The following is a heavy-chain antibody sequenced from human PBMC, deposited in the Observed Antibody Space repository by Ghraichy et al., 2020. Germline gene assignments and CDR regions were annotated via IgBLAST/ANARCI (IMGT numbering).Heavy chain of an antibody. V-gene: IGHV4-61*01. D-gene: IGHD3-10*01. CDR2: IYYSGST. CDR1: GRSLGSRSYY. Sequence: SETLSLTCTLSGRSLGSRSYYWSWIRQPPGKGLEWIGYIYYSGSTNYNPSLKSRVTISVDTSKNQFSLKLSSVTAADTAVYYCARDLGRTMVRGVFAFWGQ. CDR3: ARDLGRTMVRGVFAF. J-gene: IGHJ1*01.